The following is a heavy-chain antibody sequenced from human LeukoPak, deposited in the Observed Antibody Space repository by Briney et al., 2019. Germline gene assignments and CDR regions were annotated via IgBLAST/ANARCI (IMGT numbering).Heavy chain of an antibody. CDR1: GFTFSDYY. V-gene: IGHV3-11*06. CDR2: ISSSSSYT. CDR3: AKYLYNWNDGGSVHY. D-gene: IGHD1-1*01. J-gene: IGHJ4*02. Sequence: PGGSLRLSCAASGFTFSDYYMSWIRQAPGKGLEWVSYISSSSSYTNYADSVKGRFTISRDNAKNSLYLQMNSLRAEDTAVYYCAKYLYNWNDGGSVHYWGQGTLVTVSS.